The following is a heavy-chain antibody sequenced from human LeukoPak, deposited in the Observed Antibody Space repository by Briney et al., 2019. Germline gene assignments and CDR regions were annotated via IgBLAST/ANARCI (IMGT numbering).Heavy chain of an antibody. CDR2: IYYSGST. Sequence: PSETLSLTCTVSGGSISSYYWSWIRQPPGKGLEWIGYIYYSGSTNYNPSLKSRATISVDTSKNQFSLKLSSVTAADTAMYYCGRYYIEGRCFDYWGQGTLVTVSS. CDR3: GRYYIEGRCFDY. V-gene: IGHV4-59*12. CDR1: GGSISSYY. J-gene: IGHJ4*02. D-gene: IGHD3-10*01.